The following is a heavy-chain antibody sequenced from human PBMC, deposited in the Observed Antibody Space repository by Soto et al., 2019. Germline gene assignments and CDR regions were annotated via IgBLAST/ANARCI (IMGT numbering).Heavy chain of an antibody. CDR3: ARGSIVQIRWGFVP. CDR1: GFIFSNYA. J-gene: IGHJ5*02. D-gene: IGHD2-15*01. Sequence: GGSLRLSCAASGFIFSNYAMNWVRQAPGKGLEWVSTLSGSGSSTYYADSVKGRFTISRDNSKNTLYLQMDGLRADDTAFYYCARGSIVQIRWGFVPWGQGTLVTVSS. CDR2: LSGSGSST. V-gene: IGHV3-23*01.